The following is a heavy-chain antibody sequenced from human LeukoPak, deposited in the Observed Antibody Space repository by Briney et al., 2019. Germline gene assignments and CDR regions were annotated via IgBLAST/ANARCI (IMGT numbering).Heavy chain of an antibody. CDR2: IYSGGST. CDR1: GFTFSSYS. J-gene: IGHJ4*02. Sequence: PGGSLRLSCAASGFTFSSYSMSWVRQAPGKGLEWVSVIYSGGSTYYADSVKGRFTISRDNSKNTLYLQMNSLRAEDTAVYYCARPYRGYSSSWYGYWGQGTLVTVSS. D-gene: IGHD6-13*01. CDR3: ARPYRGYSSSWYGY. V-gene: IGHV3-66*04.